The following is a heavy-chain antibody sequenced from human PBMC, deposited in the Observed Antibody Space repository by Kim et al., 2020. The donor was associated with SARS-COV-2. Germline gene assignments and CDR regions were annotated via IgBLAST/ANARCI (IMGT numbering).Heavy chain of an antibody. CDR3: ARDGAEGLMVRGVILGGLGFDY. CDR1: GGSISSSSYY. J-gene: IGHJ4*02. D-gene: IGHD3-10*01. V-gene: IGHV4-39*07. Sequence: SETLSLTCTVSGGSISSSSYYWGWIRQPPGKGLEWIGSIYYSGSTYYNPSLKSRVTISVDTSKNQFSLKLSSVTAADTAVYYCARDGAEGLMVRGVILGGLGFDYWGQGTLVTVSS. CDR2: IYYSGST.